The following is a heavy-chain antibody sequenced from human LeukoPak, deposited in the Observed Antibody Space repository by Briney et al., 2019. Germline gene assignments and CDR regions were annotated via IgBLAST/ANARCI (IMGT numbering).Heavy chain of an antibody. CDR1: GGSISSYY. CDR2: IYYSGST. CDR3: ARLGDLGYYFDY. V-gene: IGHV4-59*08. Sequence: PSETLSLTCTVSGGSISSYYWSWIRQPPGKGLEWIGYIYYSGSTNYNPSLKSRVTISVDTSKNQFSLKLSSVTAADTAVYYCARLGDLGYYFDYWGQGTLVTVSS. J-gene: IGHJ4*02. D-gene: IGHD6-13*01.